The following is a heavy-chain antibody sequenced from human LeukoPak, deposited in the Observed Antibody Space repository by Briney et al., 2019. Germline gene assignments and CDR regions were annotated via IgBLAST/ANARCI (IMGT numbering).Heavy chain of an antibody. J-gene: IGHJ4*02. Sequence: GGSLRLSCTASGFTFSDYNMNWVRQAPGKGLEWISYISSRSSTIYYADSVKGRFTISRDNAQNSLHLQMNNLRDEDTAVYYCARDVDTGLVTPPLDYWGQGTLVTVSS. CDR2: ISSRSSTI. CDR1: GFTFSDYN. CDR3: ARDVDTGLVTPPLDY. D-gene: IGHD5-18*01. V-gene: IGHV3-48*02.